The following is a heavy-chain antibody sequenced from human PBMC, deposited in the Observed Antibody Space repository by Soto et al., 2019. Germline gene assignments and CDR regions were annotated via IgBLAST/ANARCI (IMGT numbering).Heavy chain of an antibody. V-gene: IGHV3-74*01. CDR1: GVTFRGYR. J-gene: IGHJ5*02. CDR2: IGPDGTST. D-gene: IGHD6-19*01. CDR3: VREVIEVIGSIRWFDP. Sequence: GGSLRLSCAVSGVTFRGYRMHWVRQVPGKGLLWVSRIGPDGTSTKYADYVKGRFTISRSNPENNLYLQMNSLRAKDTGVYYCVREVIEVIGSIRWFDPWGQGSLVTVSS.